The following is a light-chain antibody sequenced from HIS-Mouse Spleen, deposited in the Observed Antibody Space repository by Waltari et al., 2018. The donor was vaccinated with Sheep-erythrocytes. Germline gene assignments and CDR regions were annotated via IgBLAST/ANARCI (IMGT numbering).Light chain of an antibody. Sequence: SYELTRPPSVSVSPGQTARITCSGDALPTKYAYWYQQKSGQAPVLVIYEDSKRPSGIPERFSGSSSGTMATLTISGAQVEDEADYYCYSTDSSGNGVFGGGTKLTVL. J-gene: IGLJ2*01. CDR2: EDS. V-gene: IGLV3-10*01. CDR1: ALPTKY. CDR3: YSTDSSGNGV.